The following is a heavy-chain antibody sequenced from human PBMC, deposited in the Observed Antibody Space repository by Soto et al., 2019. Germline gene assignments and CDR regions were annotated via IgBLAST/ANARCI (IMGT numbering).Heavy chain of an antibody. Sequence: PSETLSLTCTVSGVSISSYYWSWIRQPPGKGLEWIGYIYYSGSTNYNPSLKSRVTISVDTSKNQFSLKLSSVTAADTAVYYCARHLLGYCSSTSCFHWFDPWGQGTLVTVSS. D-gene: IGHD2-2*01. J-gene: IGHJ5*02. CDR1: GVSISSYY. CDR3: ARHLLGYCSSTSCFHWFDP. V-gene: IGHV4-59*08. CDR2: IYYSGST.